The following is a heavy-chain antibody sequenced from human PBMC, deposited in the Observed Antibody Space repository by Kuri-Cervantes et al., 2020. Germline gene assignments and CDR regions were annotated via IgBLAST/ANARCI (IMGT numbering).Heavy chain of an antibody. Sequence: SETLSLTCTVSGYSISSGYYWGWIRQPPGKGLEWIGSIYHSGSTYYNPSLKSRVTISVDTSKNQFSLQLNSVTPEDTAVYYCARWRNWFDPWGQGTLVTVSS. CDR1: GYSISSGYY. CDR3: ARWRNWFDP. V-gene: IGHV4-38-2*02. D-gene: IGHD5-12*01. J-gene: IGHJ5*02. CDR2: IYHSGST.